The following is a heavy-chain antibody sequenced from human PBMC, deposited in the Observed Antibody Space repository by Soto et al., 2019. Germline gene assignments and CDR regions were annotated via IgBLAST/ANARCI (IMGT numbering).Heavy chain of an antibody. D-gene: IGHD3-22*01. J-gene: IGHJ4*02. CDR1: GGSITSSSYY. Sequence: PSETLSLTCTVSGGSITSSSYYWGWICQPPGKGLEWIGNIYYSGSTYYNPSLKSRVTISVDTSKTQFSLKLSSVTAADTAVYYCMIGSGWTDFDYWGQETLVTVSS. V-gene: IGHV4-39*01. CDR2: IYYSGST. CDR3: MIGSGWTDFDY.